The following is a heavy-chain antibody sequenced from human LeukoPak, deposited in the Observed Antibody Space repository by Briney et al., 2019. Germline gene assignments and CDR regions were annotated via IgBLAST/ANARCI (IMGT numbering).Heavy chain of an antibody. V-gene: IGHV3-23*01. CDR1: GFPFNSYA. CDR3: VTDSVYYYDSSGPYYFDC. D-gene: IGHD3-22*01. J-gene: IGHJ4*02. CDR2: ISGSGGST. Sequence: PGGSLRLSCAASGFPFNSYAMSWVRQAPGKGLEWVSAISGSGGSTYYADSVKGRFTISRDNSKNTLYLQMNSLRAEDTAVYYCVTDSVYYYDSSGPYYFDCWGQGTLVTVSS.